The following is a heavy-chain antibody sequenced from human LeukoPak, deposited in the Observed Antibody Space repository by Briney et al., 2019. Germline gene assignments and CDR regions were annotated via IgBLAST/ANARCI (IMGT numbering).Heavy chain of an antibody. CDR2: ISGSGGST. V-gene: IGHV3-23*01. Sequence: PGGSLRLSCAASGFTFSSYAMSWVRQAPGKGLEWVSAISGSGGSTYYADSVKGRFTISRDNSKNTLYLQMNSLRAEDTAVYYCARGPSRVPAAPDYWGQGTLVTVSS. CDR3: ARGPSRVPAAPDY. D-gene: IGHD2-2*01. J-gene: IGHJ4*02. CDR1: GFTFSSYA.